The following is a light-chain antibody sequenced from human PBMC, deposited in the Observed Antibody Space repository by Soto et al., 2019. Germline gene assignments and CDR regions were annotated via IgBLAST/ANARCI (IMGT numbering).Light chain of an antibody. CDR2: DTS. J-gene: IGKJ5*01. CDR3: QQYGTSEII. V-gene: IGKV3-20*01. Sequence: VLSQSAGTLSLSPGERATLSCRASQSLTNSFIAWYQQRPGQAPRLLIYDTSSRASGIPDRFSGSGSGTDFTLTISRLETEDFAVFYCQQYGTSEIIFGQGTRLEIK. CDR1: QSLTNSF.